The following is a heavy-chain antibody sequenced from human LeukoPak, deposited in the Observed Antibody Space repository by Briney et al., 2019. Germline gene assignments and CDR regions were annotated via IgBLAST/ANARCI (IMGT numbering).Heavy chain of an antibody. D-gene: IGHD3-3*01. Sequence: PGGSLRLSCAASGFTFSTYWMSWVRQAPGKGLGWVANIKQDGSEKHYVDSVKGRFTISKDNAKNSLYLQMNSLRAEDTAVYYCAREEWFFDYWGQGTLVTVSS. V-gene: IGHV3-7*04. J-gene: IGHJ4*02. CDR3: AREEWFFDY. CDR2: IKQDGSEK. CDR1: GFTFSTYW.